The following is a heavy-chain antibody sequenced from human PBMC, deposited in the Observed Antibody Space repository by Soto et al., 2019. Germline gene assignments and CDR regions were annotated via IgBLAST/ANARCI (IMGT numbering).Heavy chain of an antibody. CDR2: IYNSGST. CDR1: GGSISGYY. Sequence: SETLSLTCTVPGGSISGYYWIWMRQPPGKGLEWIGYIYNSGSTNYNPALKSRVTISVDTSKNQFSLKLSSVTAADTAVYYCARSLTSSSPSGFDPWGQGTLVTVSS. CDR3: ARSLTSSSPSGFDP. V-gene: IGHV4-59*12. J-gene: IGHJ5*02. D-gene: IGHD6-13*01.